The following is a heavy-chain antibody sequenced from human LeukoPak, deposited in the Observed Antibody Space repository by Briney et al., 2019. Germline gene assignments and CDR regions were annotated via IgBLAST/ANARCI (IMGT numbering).Heavy chain of an antibody. V-gene: IGHV6-1*01. CDR2: TYYRSKWYN. Sequence: SQTLSLTCAISGDSVSSNSAAWNWIRQSPSRGLEWLGRTYYRSKWYNDYAVSVKSRITINPDTSKNQFSLQLSSVTAADTAVYYCARGRQGIVVVVAATPGSNWFDPWGQGTLVTVSS. J-gene: IGHJ5*02. D-gene: IGHD2-15*01. CDR3: ARGRQGIVVVVAATPGSNWFDP. CDR1: GDSVSSNSAA.